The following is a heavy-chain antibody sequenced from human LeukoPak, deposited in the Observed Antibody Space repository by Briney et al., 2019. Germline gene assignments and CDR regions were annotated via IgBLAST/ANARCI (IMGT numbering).Heavy chain of an antibody. Sequence: ASVKVSCKASGYTFTSYAVHWVRQAPGQRLEWMGWINAGNGNTKYSQKFQGRVTMTRDTSTSTVYMELSSLRSEDTAVYYCARSLIPGGLYYFDYWGQGTLVTVSS. CDR2: INAGNGNT. CDR3: ARSLIPGGLYYFDY. J-gene: IGHJ4*02. CDR1: GYTFTSYA. D-gene: IGHD1-14*01. V-gene: IGHV1-3*01.